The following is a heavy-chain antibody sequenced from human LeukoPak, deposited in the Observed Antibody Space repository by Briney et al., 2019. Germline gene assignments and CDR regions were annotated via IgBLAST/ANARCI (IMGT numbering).Heavy chain of an antibody. CDR3: AKDIWYYGSGSYFDY. CDR2: ISGSGGST. D-gene: IGHD3-10*01. V-gene: IGHV3-23*01. CDR1: GFTFSSYA. J-gene: IGHJ4*02. Sequence: PGGSLRLSCAASGFTFSSYAMSWVRQAPGKGLEWVSAISGSGGSTYYADSVKGRFTISRDNSKNTLYLQMNSLRAEDTAVYYCAKDIWYYGSGSYFDYWGQGTLVTVSS.